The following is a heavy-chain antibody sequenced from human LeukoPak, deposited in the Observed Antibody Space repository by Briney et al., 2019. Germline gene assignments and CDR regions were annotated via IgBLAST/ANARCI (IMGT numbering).Heavy chain of an antibody. D-gene: IGHD6-13*01. J-gene: IGHJ4*02. CDR1: GGSIGSSSCY. V-gene: IGHV4-39*01. CDR3: ARTRYSSSWYPGYFDY. CDR2: IYYSGST. Sequence: SETLSLTCTVSGGSIGSSSCYWGWIRQPPGKGLEWIGSIYYSGSTYYNPSLKSRVTISVDTSKNQFSLKLSSVTAADTAVYYCARTRYSSSWYPGYFDYWGQGTLVTVSS.